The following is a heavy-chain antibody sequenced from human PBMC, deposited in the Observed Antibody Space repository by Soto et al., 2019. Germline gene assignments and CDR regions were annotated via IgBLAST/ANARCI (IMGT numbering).Heavy chain of an antibody. CDR2: ISPILGIT. V-gene: IGHV1-69*02. CDR1: GGTLSNYN. D-gene: IGHD3-16*01. CDR3: ATCFATMRDNWFDP. J-gene: IGHJ5*02. Sequence: QVHLVQSGAEVKKPGSSVKVSCKASGGTLSNYNFNWVRQAPGQGLEWMGRISPILGITDYAQRFQGRVTITADKSTSIAYMEVNNLRSEDTAVYYCATCFATMRDNWFDPWGQGTLVTVSS.